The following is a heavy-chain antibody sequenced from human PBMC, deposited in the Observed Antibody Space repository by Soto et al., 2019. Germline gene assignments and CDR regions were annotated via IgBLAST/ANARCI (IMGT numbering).Heavy chain of an antibody. CDR1: WCTSSNYA. D-gene: IGHD6-19*01. CDR3: ARDHDSSGWYGYYYGMDV. CDR2: ISYDGSNK. J-gene: IGHJ6*02. V-gene: IGHV3-30-3*01. Sequence: GVPLRVSWGAAWCTSSNYAMRCVSKTPGKGLEWVAVISYDGSNKYYADSVKGRFTISRDNSKNTLYLQMNSLRAEDTAVYYCARDHDSSGWYGYYYGMDVWGQGTTVTVSS.